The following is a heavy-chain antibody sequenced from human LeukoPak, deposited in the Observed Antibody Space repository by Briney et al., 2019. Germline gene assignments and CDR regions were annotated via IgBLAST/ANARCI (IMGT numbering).Heavy chain of an antibody. V-gene: IGHV3-23*01. CDR1: GFTFSSYA. Sequence: PGGSLRLSCAASGFTFSSYALSWVRQAPGKGLEWVSSISGGSATIYYADSVKGRFTISRDNSKNTLYLQMNSLRAEDTAVYYCAKDPRGDCSGGSCHYLDYWGQGTLVTVSS. CDR2: ISGGSATI. CDR3: AKDPRGDCSGGSCHYLDY. J-gene: IGHJ4*02. D-gene: IGHD2-15*01.